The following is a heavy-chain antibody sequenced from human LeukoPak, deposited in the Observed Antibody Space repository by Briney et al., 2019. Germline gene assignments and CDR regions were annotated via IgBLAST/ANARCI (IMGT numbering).Heavy chain of an antibody. CDR3: AGSIAAAYYYYYYMDV. V-gene: IGHV1-69*13. CDR1: GGTFSSYA. Sequence: SVKVSCKASGGTFSSYAISWVRQAPGQGLEWMGRIIPIFGTANYAQKFQGRVTITADESTSTAYMELSSLRSEDTAVYYCAGSIAAAYYYYYYMDVWGKGTTVTVSS. J-gene: IGHJ6*03. CDR2: IIPIFGTA. D-gene: IGHD6-13*01.